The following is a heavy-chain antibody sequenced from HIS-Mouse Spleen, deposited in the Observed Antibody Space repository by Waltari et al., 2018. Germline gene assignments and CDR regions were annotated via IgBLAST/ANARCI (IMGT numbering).Heavy chain of an antibody. CDR2: INHSGST. CDR3: AITAPVPN. V-gene: IGHV4-34*01. J-gene: IGHJ4*02. Sequence: QVQLQQWGAGLLKPSETLSLTCAVYGWSFSGYYWSWIRQPPGKGLEWIGEINHSGSTNYNPALKSRVTIAVDTSKNQFSLKLSSVTAADTAVYYCAITAPVPNWGQGTLVTVSS. CDR1: GWSFSGYY.